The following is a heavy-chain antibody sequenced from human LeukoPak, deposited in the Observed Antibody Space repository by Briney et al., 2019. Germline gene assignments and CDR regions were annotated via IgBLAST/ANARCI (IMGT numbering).Heavy chain of an antibody. CDR1: GFTFSSYA. D-gene: IGHD6-13*01. CDR2: ISGSGGST. V-gene: IGHV3-23*01. Sequence: GGSLRLSCAASGFTFSSYAMSRVRQAPGKGLEWVSAISGSGGSTYYADSVKGRFTISRDNSKNTLYLQMNSLRAEDTAVYYCAKEVGSSSWYTDGIDYWGQGTVVTVSS. J-gene: IGHJ4*02. CDR3: AKEVGSSSWYTDGIDY.